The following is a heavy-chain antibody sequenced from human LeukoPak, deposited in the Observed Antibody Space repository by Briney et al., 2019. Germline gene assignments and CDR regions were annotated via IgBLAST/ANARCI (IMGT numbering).Heavy chain of an antibody. CDR1: GFTFSSYS. V-gene: IGHV3-21*01. CDR3: ARVNEEWLVPYFDY. J-gene: IGHJ4*02. D-gene: IGHD6-19*01. Sequence: GGSLRLSCAASGFTFSSYSMNWVRQAPGKGLEWVSSISSSSSYIYYADSVKGRFTISRDNAKNSLYLQMNSLRAEDTAVYYCARVNEEWLVPYFDYWGQGTLVTVSS. CDR2: ISSSSSYI.